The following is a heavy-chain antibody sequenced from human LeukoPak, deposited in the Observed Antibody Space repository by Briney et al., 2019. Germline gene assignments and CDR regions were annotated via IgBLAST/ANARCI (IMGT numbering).Heavy chain of an antibody. V-gene: IGHV4-59*08. D-gene: IGHD3-22*01. CDR3: ARLDYYDSSGYFDY. J-gene: IGHJ4*02. CDR2: ISYSGST. CDR1: GGSISSYY. Sequence: SDTLSLTCTVFGGSISSYYWSWIRQPPGRGLEWLGYISYSGSTSYNPSLKSRVTISVDTSKTQFSLKLSSVTAADTAVYYCARLDYYDSSGYFDYWGQGTLVTVSS.